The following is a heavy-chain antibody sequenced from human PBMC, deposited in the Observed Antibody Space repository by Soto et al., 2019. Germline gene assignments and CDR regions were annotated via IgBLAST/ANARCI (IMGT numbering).Heavy chain of an antibody. J-gene: IGHJ3*02. D-gene: IGHD3-16*01. Sequence: ASVKVSCKASGYTFTSYAMHWVRQAPGQRLEWMGWINAGNGNTKYSQKFQGRVTITRDTSASTAYMELSSLRSEDTAVYYCAREGGITFGGGPDAFDTWGQGTMVTVSS. CDR2: INAGNGNT. CDR3: AREGGITFGGGPDAFDT. CDR1: GYTFTSYA. V-gene: IGHV1-3*01.